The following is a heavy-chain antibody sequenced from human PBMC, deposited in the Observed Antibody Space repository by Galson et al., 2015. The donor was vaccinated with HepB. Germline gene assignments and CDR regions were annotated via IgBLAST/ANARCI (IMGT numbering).Heavy chain of an antibody. CDR2: ISYDGNYE. Sequence: LRLSCAASGFTFNNYAMHWVRQAPGKGLEWVAVISYDGNYEYHTDSVKGRFTISRDNSKNTVYLQMNSLRPEDTAIYYCAKETGNFYDITGYNDHWGQGTLVTVSS. J-gene: IGHJ4*02. CDR1: GFTFNNYA. V-gene: IGHV3-30*18. D-gene: IGHD3-22*01. CDR3: AKETGNFYDITGYNDH.